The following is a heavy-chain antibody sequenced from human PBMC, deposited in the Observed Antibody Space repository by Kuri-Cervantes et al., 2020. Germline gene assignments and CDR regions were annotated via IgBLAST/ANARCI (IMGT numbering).Heavy chain of an antibody. D-gene: IGHD5-12*01. J-gene: IGHJ4*02. Sequence: GSLRLSCAVYGGSFSGYYWSWIRQPPGKGLEWTGEINHSGSTNYNPSLKSRVTISVDTSKNQFSLKLSSVTAADTAVYYCARGAKDVDIVATPLFWGQGTLVTVSS. CDR1: GGSFSGYY. CDR3: ARGAKDVDIVATPLF. V-gene: IGHV4-34*01. CDR2: INHSGST.